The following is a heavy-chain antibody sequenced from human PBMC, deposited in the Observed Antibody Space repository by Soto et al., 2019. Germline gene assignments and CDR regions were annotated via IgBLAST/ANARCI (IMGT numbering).Heavy chain of an antibody. Sequence: PSETLSLTCTVSGGSISSSSYYWGWIRQPPGKGLEWIGSIYYSGSTYYNPSLKSRVTISVDTSKNQFFLKLNSVIAADTAVYYCARNGYYSCDYWGQGILVTVSS. CDR1: GGSISSSSYY. CDR3: ARNGYYSCDY. D-gene: IGHD5-18*01. CDR2: IYYSGST. J-gene: IGHJ4*02. V-gene: IGHV4-39*07.